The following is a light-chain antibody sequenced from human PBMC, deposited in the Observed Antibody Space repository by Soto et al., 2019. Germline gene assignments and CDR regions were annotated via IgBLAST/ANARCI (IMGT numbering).Light chain of an antibody. CDR3: QQYGSSPWT. J-gene: IGKJ1*01. CDR2: GAS. CDR1: QSVSSK. V-gene: IGKV3-20*01. Sequence: EIVLTQSPGTLSLSPLEIATVSFMASQSVSSKLAWYRQRPGQAPRLVISGASSRATGIPDRFSGSGSGTDFTLTISRLEPADFAVYYCQQYGSSPWTFGQGTKVDIK.